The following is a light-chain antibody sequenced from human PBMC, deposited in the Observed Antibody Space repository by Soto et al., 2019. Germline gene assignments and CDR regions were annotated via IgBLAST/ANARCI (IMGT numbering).Light chain of an antibody. CDR2: HVS. V-gene: IGKV2-30*01. Sequence: DVVMTQSPLSLPVTLGQPASISCRSSESLAYSDGNTYLNWFQQRPGQSPRRLIYHVSKRDSGVPGRIRGRGSGTYFTLKIRQVGAEDFGVYFWKPGTTRPPRFGAGTQVEIK. CDR3: KPGTTRPPR. CDR1: ESLAYSDGNTY. J-gene: IGKJ4*01.